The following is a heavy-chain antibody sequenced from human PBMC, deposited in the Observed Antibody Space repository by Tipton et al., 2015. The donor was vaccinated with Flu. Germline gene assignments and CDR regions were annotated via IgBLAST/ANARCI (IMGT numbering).Heavy chain of an antibody. CDR1: GFTVSSKY. Sequence: GSLRLSCAASGFTVSSKYMGWVRQAPGKGLQWVSVIYRGGTTYVADSVKGRCTISRDNYKNTLYLQWNSLTTEDTAVYYCATLGNSGTDGFDIWGQGTMVTISS. CDR3: ATLGNSGTDGFDI. CDR2: IYRGGTT. V-gene: IGHV3-66*02. D-gene: IGHD5-12*01. J-gene: IGHJ3*02.